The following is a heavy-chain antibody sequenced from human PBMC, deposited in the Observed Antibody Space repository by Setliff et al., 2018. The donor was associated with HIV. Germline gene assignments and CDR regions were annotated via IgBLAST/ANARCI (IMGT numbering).Heavy chain of an antibody. J-gene: IGHJ3*02. Sequence: SETLSLTCAVSGGSIRSSNWWSWVRQPPGKGLEWIGEIYHSGSSNYNPSLKSRVTISVDTSKNQFSLKLSSVTAADTAVYYCARAGNYGGNSRVSAFDIWGQGTMVTVSS. V-gene: IGHV4-4*02. D-gene: IGHD4-17*01. CDR3: ARAGNYGGNSRVSAFDI. CDR2: IYHSGSS. CDR1: GGSIRSSNW.